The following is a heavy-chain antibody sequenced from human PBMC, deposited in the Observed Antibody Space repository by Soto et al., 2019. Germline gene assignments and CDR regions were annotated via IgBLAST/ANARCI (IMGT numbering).Heavy chain of an antibody. D-gene: IGHD6-25*01. V-gene: IGHV3-48*01. CDR1: GFTFSSYS. CDR2: ISRSSSTI. J-gene: IGHJ6*02. Sequence: EVLLVESGGGLVQPGGSLRVSCAAAGFTFSSYSMNWVRQAPGKGLEWVSYISRSSSTIYYADSVKGRFTISRDNAKNSLYLQRDSLRAEDTAVYYCARGPSQRRQSYSSGVAMDVWGQGPRVTVSS. CDR3: ARGPSQRRQSYSSGVAMDV.